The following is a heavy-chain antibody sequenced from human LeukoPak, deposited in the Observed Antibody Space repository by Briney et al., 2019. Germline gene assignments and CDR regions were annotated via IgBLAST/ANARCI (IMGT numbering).Heavy chain of an antibody. CDR3: ARGFTRSYFDY. CDR1: GGSFSGYY. CDR2: INHSGST. Sequence: SETLSLTCAVYGGSFSGYYWSWIRQPPGKGLEWIGEINHSGSTNYNPSLKSRVTISVDTSKNQFSLKLSSVTAADTAVYYCARGFTRSYFDYWGQGTLVTFSS. V-gene: IGHV4-34*01. J-gene: IGHJ4*02.